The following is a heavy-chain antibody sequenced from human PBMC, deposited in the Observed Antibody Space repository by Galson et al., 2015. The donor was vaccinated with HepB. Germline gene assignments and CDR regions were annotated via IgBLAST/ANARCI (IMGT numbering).Heavy chain of an antibody. V-gene: IGHV4-34*01. CDR3: ARGYGSGSYYPRDY. CDR1: GGPFSGYY. J-gene: IGHJ4*02. Sequence: LSLTCAVYGGPFSGYYWSWIRQPPGKGLEWIGEINHSGSTNYNPSLKSRVTISVDTSKNQFSLKLRSVTAADTGVYYCARGYGSGSYYPRDYWGQGTLVTVSS. D-gene: IGHD3-10*01. CDR2: INHSGST.